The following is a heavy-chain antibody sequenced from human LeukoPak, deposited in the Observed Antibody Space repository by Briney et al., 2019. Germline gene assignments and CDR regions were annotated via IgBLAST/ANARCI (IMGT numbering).Heavy chain of an antibody. CDR1: GFTFSSYS. CDR2: ISSSSSYI. D-gene: IGHD3-10*01. V-gene: IGHV3-21*01. Sequence: GESLRLSCAASGFTFSSYSMNWVRQAPGKGLEWVSSISSSSSYIYYADSVKGRFTISRDNAKNSLYLQMNSLRAEDTAVYYCARALVRGDLDYWGQGTLVTVSS. CDR3: ARALVRGDLDY. J-gene: IGHJ4*02.